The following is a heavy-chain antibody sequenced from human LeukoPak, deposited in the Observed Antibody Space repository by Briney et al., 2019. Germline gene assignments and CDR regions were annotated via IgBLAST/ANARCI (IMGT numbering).Heavy chain of an antibody. CDR1: GFTFSSYA. CDR2: ISGSGGST. D-gene: IGHD6-6*01. J-gene: IGHJ4*02. V-gene: IGHV3-23*01. CDR3: AKMGGSIAVRPNYFDY. Sequence: GGSLRLSCAASGFTFSSYAMNWVRQAPGKGLEWVSAISGSGGSTYYADSVKGRFTISRDNSKNTLYLQMNSLRAEDTAIYYCAKMGGSIAVRPNYFDYWGQGTLVTVSS.